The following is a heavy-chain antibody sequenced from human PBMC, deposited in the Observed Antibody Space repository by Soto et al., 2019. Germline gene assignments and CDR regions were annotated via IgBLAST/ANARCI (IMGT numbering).Heavy chain of an antibody. Sequence: PGGSLRLSCAASGFNFGNYAISWVRQAPGKGPEWVSSIGGGGNTYYADSVKGRFTISRDNAKNTLYLQMNSLRAEDTAVYYCARDQGDYDFWSGYQGYWGQGTLVTVSS. CDR1: GFNFGNYA. D-gene: IGHD3-3*01. J-gene: IGHJ4*02. CDR2: IGGGGNT. V-gene: IGHV3-23*01. CDR3: ARDQGDYDFWSGYQGY.